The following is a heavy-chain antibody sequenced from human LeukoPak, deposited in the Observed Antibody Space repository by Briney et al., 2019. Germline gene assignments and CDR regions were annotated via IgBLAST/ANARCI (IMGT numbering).Heavy chain of an antibody. CDR3: ARDRPGYRRAFDI. CDR1: GGSISSYY. Sequence: KTSETLSLTCTVSGGSISSYYWSWLRQPPGKGLEWIGYIYYSGSTNYNPSLKSRVTISVDASKNQFSLKLSSVTAADTAVYYCARDRPGYRRAFDIWGQGTMVTVSS. CDR2: IYYSGST. J-gene: IGHJ3*02. D-gene: IGHD5-18*01. V-gene: IGHV4-59*01.